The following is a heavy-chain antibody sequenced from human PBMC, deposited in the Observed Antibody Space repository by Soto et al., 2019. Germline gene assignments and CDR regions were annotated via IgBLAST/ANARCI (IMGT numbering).Heavy chain of an antibody. J-gene: IGHJ6*02. CDR1: GFTFSDYY. Sequence: GGSLRLSCAASGFTFSDYYMSWIRQAPGKGLEWVSYISSSNSYIYYADSVKGRFTISRDNAKNSLYLQMNSLRAEDTAVYYCARYDSSGYYWPYYYYGMDVWGQGTTVTVSS. CDR3: ARYDSSGYYWPYYYYGMDV. CDR2: ISSSNSYI. D-gene: IGHD3-22*01. V-gene: IGHV3-11*06.